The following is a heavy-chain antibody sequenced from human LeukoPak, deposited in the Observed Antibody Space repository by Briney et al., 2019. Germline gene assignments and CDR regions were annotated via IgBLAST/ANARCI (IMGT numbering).Heavy chain of an antibody. CDR3: ARGRKRVGFRELAKSWFDP. CDR1: GGSFSGYY. CDR2: INHSGST. V-gene: IGHV4-34*01. J-gene: IGHJ5*02. D-gene: IGHD3-10*01. Sequence: SETLSLTCAVYGGSFSGYYWSWIRQPPGKGLEWIGEINHSGSTNYNPSLKSRVTISVDTSKNQFSLKLSSVTAADTAVYYCARGRKRVGFRELAKSWFDPWGQGTLVTVSS.